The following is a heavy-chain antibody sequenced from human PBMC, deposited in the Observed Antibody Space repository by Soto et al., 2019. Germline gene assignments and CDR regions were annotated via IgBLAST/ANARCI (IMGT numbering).Heavy chain of an antibody. D-gene: IGHD2-15*01. CDR2: ISSSSSYI. CDR1: GFTFSSYS. Sequence: EVQLVESGGGLVKPGGSLRLSCAASGFTFSSYSMNWVRQAPGKGLEWVSSISSSSSYIYYADSVKGRFTISRDNAKNSLYLQMNSRRAEDTAVYYCARAPLPRYCSGGSCRKGHYYYYGMDVWGQGTTVTVSS. CDR3: ARAPLPRYCSGGSCRKGHYYYYGMDV. V-gene: IGHV3-21*01. J-gene: IGHJ6*02.